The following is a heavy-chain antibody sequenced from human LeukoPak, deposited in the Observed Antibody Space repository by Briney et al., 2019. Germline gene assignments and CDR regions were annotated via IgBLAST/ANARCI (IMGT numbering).Heavy chain of an antibody. D-gene: IGHD1-1*01. Sequence: ASVEVSCKASGYTFTGYYMHWVRQAPGQGLEWMGWINPNSGGTNYAQKFQGRVTMTRDTSISTAYMELSRLRSDDTAVYYCARGNGHDYYYYYYMDVWGKGTTVTVSS. J-gene: IGHJ6*03. CDR1: GYTFTGYY. CDR3: ARGNGHDYYYYYYMDV. V-gene: IGHV1-2*02. CDR2: INPNSGGT.